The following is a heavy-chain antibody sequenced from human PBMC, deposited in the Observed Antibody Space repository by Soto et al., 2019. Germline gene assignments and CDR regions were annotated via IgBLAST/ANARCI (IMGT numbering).Heavy chain of an antibody. CDR3: ATGGYFLDY. J-gene: IGHJ4*02. CDR2: IKSKTTGGTI. Sequence: GGSLRLSCVASGFIFSNAWMNWVRQAPGKGLEWVGRIKSKTTGGTIHYAAPVQGRFTISRDDSKNMVYLQMNSLKTEDTAVYFCATGGYFLDYWGQGTLVTVSS. V-gene: IGHV3-15*07. CDR1: GFIFSNAW. D-gene: IGHD3-16*01.